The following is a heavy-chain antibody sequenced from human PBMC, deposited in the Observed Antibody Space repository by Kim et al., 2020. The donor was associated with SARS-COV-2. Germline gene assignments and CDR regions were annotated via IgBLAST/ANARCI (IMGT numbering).Heavy chain of an antibody. CDR1: GFTFSSYE. V-gene: IGHV3-48*03. J-gene: IGHJ4*02. D-gene: IGHD1-26*01. Sequence: GGSLRLSCAASGFTFSSYEMNWVRQAPGKGLEWVSYISSSGSTIYYADSVKGRFTISRDNAKNSLYLQMNSLRAEDTAVYYCAPVGATQEFDYWGQGTLVTVSS. CDR3: APVGATQEFDY. CDR2: ISSSGSTI.